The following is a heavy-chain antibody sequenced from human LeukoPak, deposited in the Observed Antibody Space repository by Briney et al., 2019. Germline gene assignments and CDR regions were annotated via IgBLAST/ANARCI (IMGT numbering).Heavy chain of an antibody. Sequence: NPGGSLRLSCAASGFTFSDYYMTWIRQAPGKGLEWVSYITSSGSTVYYADSVKGRFTISRDNAKNSLYLQMNSLRAEDTAVYCCAKRYSSGFYYMDVWGKGTTVTVSS. D-gene: IGHD6-19*01. CDR2: ITSSGSTV. CDR3: AKRYSSGFYYMDV. CDR1: GFTFSDYY. V-gene: IGHV3-11*04. J-gene: IGHJ6*03.